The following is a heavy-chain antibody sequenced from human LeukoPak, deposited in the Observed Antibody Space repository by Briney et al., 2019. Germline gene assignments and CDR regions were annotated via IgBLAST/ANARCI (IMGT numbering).Heavy chain of an antibody. V-gene: IGHV4-61*01. CDR2: IYYSGST. CDR3: ARDYGYYYMDV. CDR1: GGSISSSSYY. D-gene: IGHD3-16*01. J-gene: IGHJ6*03. Sequence: SETLSLTCTVSGGSISSSSYYWGWIRLPPGKGLEWIGYIYYSGSTNYNPSLKSRVTISVDTSKNQFSLKLSSVTAADTAVYYCARDYGYYYMDVWGKGTTVTISS.